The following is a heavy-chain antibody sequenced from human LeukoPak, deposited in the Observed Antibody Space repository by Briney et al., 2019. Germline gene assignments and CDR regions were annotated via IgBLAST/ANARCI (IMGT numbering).Heavy chain of an antibody. V-gene: IGHV4-39*07. J-gene: IGHJ6*03. Sequence: SETLSLTCTVSGGSISSSGHYWGWVRQPPGKGLEWIGSIYYSGSTYYNPSLKSRVTISVDTSKNQFSLKVSSVTAADTAVYYCARGFWSGPYYYYYYMDVWGKGTTVTVSS. CDR2: IYYSGST. CDR1: GGSISSSGHY. CDR3: ARGFWSGPYYYYYYMDV. D-gene: IGHD3-3*01.